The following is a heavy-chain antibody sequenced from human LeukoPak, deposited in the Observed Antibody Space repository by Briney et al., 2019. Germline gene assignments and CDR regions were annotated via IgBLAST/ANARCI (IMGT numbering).Heavy chain of an antibody. J-gene: IGHJ3*02. V-gene: IGHV5-51*01. D-gene: IGHD3-22*01. CDR3: ARQYYYDSSGSGAFDI. Sequence: KVSCKASGYTFTGYYMHWVRQMPGKGLEWMGIIYPGDSDTRYSPSFQGQVTISADKSISTAYLQWSSLKASDTAMYYCARQYYYDSSGSGAFDIWGQGTMVTVSS. CDR1: GYTFTGYY. CDR2: IYPGDSDT.